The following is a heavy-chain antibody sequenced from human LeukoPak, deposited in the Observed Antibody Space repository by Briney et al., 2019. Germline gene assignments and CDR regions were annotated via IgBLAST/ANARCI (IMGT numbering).Heavy chain of an antibody. D-gene: IGHD4-17*01. CDR2: IYSGGST. J-gene: IGHJ4*02. Sequence: GGSLRLSCAASGITVSSNYMSWVRQAPGKGLEWVSVIYSGGSTYYADSVKGRFTISRDNSKNTLYLQMNSLRAEDTAVYYCARASDYGDYGDYFDYWGQGTLVTVSS. V-gene: IGHV3-66*01. CDR3: ARASDYGDYGDYFDY. CDR1: GITVSSNY.